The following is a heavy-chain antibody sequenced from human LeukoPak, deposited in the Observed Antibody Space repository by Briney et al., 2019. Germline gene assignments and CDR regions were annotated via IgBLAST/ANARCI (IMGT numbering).Heavy chain of an antibody. CDR1: GGSISSYY. V-gene: IGHV4-59*01. CDR2: IYYSGST. CDR3: ARESPAVGWYFDL. Sequence: PSETLSLTCTVSGGSISSYYWSWIRQPPGKGLEWIGYIYYSGSTNYNPSLKSRVTISVDTFKNQFSLKLSSVTAADTAVYYCARESPAVGWYFDLWGRGTLVTVSS. J-gene: IGHJ2*01.